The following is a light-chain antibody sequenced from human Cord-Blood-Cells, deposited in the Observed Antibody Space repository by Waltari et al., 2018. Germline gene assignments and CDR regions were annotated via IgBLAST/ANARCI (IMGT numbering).Light chain of an antibody. CDR3: SSYTGSSTYV. CDR2: DVS. CDR1: SSDVGGYNY. Sequence: QSALTQPASVSGSPGQSIPIPCTGTSSDVGGYNYVSWYQQHPGKAPKLMIYDVSNRPSGVSNRFSGSKSGNTASLTISGLQAEDEADYYCSSYTGSSTYVFGSGTKVTVL. V-gene: IGLV2-14*03. J-gene: IGLJ1*01.